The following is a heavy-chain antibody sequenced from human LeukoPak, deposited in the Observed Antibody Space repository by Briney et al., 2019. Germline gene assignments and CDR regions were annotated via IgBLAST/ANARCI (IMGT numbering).Heavy chain of an antibody. CDR1: GFTFSSYA. V-gene: IGHV3-30-3*02. J-gene: IGHJ3*02. D-gene: IGHD4-11*01. Sequence: PGGSPRLSCAASGFTFSSYAMHWVRQAPGKGLDWVAVISHDGSDKFYAGSVKGRFTVSRDNSKNTLYLQMNSLRAEDAAIYYCANEYSKGDIWGQGTMVTVSS. CDR3: ANEYSKGDI. CDR2: ISHDGSDK.